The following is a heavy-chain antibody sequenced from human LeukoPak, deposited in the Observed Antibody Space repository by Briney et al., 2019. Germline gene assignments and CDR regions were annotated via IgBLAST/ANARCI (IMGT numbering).Heavy chain of an antibody. CDR3: ARTGYSYAANY. J-gene: IGHJ4*02. D-gene: IGHD5-18*01. CDR1: GGYITSYY. V-gene: IGHV4-59*01. Sequence: PSETLSLTCTGSGGYITSYYWSWIRQPPGKGLEWIGYISYSGSTNYNPSLKSRVTISRDTSNNQFSLKLTSVTAADTAVYYCARTGYSYAANYWGQGTLVTVSS. CDR2: ISYSGST.